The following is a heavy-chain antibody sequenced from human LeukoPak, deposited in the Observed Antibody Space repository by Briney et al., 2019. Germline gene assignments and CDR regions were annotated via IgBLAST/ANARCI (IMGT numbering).Heavy chain of an antibody. Sequence: GGSLRLSCATSGFIFSIYGMHWVRQAPGKGLEWVAFIRDDGSNKYYADSVKGRFTISRDNSKNMLYLQMNSLRNEDTAVYYCANSEYGTSTPDRNDYWGQGTLVTVSS. D-gene: IGHD2/OR15-2a*01. CDR3: ANSEYGTSTPDRNDY. CDR1: GFIFSIYG. J-gene: IGHJ4*02. CDR2: IRDDGSNK. V-gene: IGHV3-30*02.